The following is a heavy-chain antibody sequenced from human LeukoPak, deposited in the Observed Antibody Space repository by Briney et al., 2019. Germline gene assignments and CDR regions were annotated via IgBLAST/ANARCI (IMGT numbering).Heavy chain of an antibody. CDR2: ITSGGSII. V-gene: IGHV3-48*03. CDR3: ARKLGGTTYFDY. J-gene: IGHJ4*02. CDR1: GFTFNNYE. D-gene: IGHD1-26*01. Sequence: GALRLSCAASGFTFNNYEMNWVRQAPGKGLEWISYITSGGSIIYYADSVKGRFTISRDNAKNSLSLQMSNLRAEDTAVYYCARKLGGTTYFDYWGQGTLVTVSS.